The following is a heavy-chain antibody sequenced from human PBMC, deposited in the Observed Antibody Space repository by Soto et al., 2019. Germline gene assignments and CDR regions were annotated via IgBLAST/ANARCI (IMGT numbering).Heavy chain of an antibody. D-gene: IGHD3-10*01. CDR2: VHDSWGS. CDR3: ARQGFGALHGLVDG. Sequence: NPSETLSLTCTVSGGSISNYYWSWFRQTPGKGLEWIGYVHDSWGSNYNPSLKSRVAISLDTSKSQFSLKLTSVNATDTAVYYCARQGFGALHGLVDGWGQGTTVT. J-gene: IGHJ6*02. CDR1: GGSISNYY. V-gene: IGHV4-59*08.